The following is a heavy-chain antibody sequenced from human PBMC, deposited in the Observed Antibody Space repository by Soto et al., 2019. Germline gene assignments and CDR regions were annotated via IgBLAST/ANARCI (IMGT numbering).Heavy chain of an antibody. Sequence: AGGSLRLSCAASGFTFSSYAMHWVRQAPGKGLEWVAVISYDGSNKYYADSVKGRFTISRDNSKNTLYLQMNSLRAEDTAVYYCARDRGYCSSTSCYEGYYYYGMDVWGQGTTVTVSS. J-gene: IGHJ6*02. V-gene: IGHV3-30-3*01. CDR1: GFTFSSYA. D-gene: IGHD2-2*01. CDR2: ISYDGSNK. CDR3: ARDRGYCSSTSCYEGYYYYGMDV.